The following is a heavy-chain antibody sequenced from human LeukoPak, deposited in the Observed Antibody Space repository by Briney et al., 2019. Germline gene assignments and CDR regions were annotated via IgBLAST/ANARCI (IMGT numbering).Heavy chain of an antibody. CDR1: GIIFSNYA. CDR3: ARSPGATWSFDY. Sequence: GGSLRLSCVASGIIFSNYAMSWVRQAPGKGLEWVSHISGSGTSTSSADSVKGRFTISRDNTKNTPYLQMNSLRAEDTAVYYCARSPGATWSFDYWGQGALVTVSS. CDR2: ISGSGTST. D-gene: IGHD1-1*01. V-gene: IGHV3-23*01. J-gene: IGHJ4*02.